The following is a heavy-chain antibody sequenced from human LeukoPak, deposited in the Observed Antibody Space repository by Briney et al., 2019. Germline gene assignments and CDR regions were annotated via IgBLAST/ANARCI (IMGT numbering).Heavy chain of an antibody. CDR2: ISSSSSYI. Sequence: GGSLRLSCAASGFTFSSYTMNWVRQAPGKGLEWVSSISSSSSYIYYADSLKGRFTISRDNAKNSLYLQMNSLRAEGTAVYYCARGNDYGDYVSLDWGQGTLVTVSS. CDR1: GFTFSSYT. J-gene: IGHJ4*02. CDR3: ARGNDYGDYVSLD. V-gene: IGHV3-21*01. D-gene: IGHD4-17*01.